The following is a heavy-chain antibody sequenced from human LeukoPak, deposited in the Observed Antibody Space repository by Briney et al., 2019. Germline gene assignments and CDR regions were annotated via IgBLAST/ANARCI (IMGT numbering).Heavy chain of an antibody. CDR2: IYTSGST. CDR3: ARGVVIIRSPYYMDV. D-gene: IGHD3-3*01. J-gene: IGHJ6*03. V-gene: IGHV4-61*02. Sequence: SETLSLTCTVSGGSISSGSYYWSWIRQPAGKGLEWIRRIYTSGSTNYNPSLKSRVTISVDTSKNQFSLKLSSVTAADTAVYYCARGVVIIRSPYYMDVWGKGTTVTVSS. CDR1: GGSISSGSYY.